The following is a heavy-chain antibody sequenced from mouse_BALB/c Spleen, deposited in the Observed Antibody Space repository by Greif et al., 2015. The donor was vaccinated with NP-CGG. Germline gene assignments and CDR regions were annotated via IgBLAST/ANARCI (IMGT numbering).Heavy chain of an antibody. J-gene: IGHJ2*01. D-gene: IGHD2-14*01. Sequence: VQVVESGAELVKPGASVKLSCKASGYTFTSYYMYWVKQRPGQGLEWIGEINPSNGGTNFNEKFKSKATLTVDKSSSTAYMQLSSLTSEDSAVYYCTRYYRYYFDYWGQGTTLTVSS. CDR2: INPSNGGT. CDR1: GYTFTSYY. CDR3: TRYYRYYFDY. V-gene: IGHV1S81*02.